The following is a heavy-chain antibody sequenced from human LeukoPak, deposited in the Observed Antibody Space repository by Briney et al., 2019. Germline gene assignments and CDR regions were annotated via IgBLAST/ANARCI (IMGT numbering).Heavy chain of an antibody. CDR2: ISYDGSNK. CDR1: GFTFSSYA. CDR3: ARDVEGGTFDI. V-gene: IGHV3-30-3*01. Sequence: GGSLRLSCAASGFTFSSYAMHWVRQAPGKGLEWVAVISYDGSNKYYADSVKGRLTISRDNSKNTLYLQMSSLRADDTAVYFCARDVEGGTFDIWGQGTTVTVSS. J-gene: IGHJ3*02. D-gene: IGHD3-16*01.